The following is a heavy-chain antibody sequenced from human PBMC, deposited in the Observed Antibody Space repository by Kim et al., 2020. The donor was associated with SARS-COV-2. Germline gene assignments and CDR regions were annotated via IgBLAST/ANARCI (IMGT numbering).Heavy chain of an antibody. CDR1: GGSFSGYY. CDR3: ARGSKVVAAFDY. J-gene: IGHJ4*02. D-gene: IGHD2-15*01. V-gene: IGHV4-34*01. CDR2: INHSGST. Sequence: SETLSLTCAVYGGSFSGYYWSWIRQPPGKGLEWIGEINHSGSTNYNPSLKSRVTISVDTSKNQFSLKLSSVTAADTAVYYCARGSKVVAAFDYWGQGPLVTVSS.